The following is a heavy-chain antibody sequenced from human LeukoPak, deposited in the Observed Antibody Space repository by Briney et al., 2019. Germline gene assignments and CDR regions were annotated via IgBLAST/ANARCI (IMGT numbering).Heavy chain of an antibody. CDR2: ISYDGSNK. Sequence: GGSLRLSCAASGFTFSSYAMHWVRQAPGKGLEWVAVISYDGSNKYYADSVKGRFTISRDNSKNTLYLQMNSLRAEDTAVYYCARVGGDYDSSWFDYWGQGTLSPSPQ. V-gene: IGHV3-30-3*01. CDR3: ARVGGDYDSSWFDY. CDR1: GFTFSSYA. D-gene: IGHD6-13*01. J-gene: IGHJ4*02.